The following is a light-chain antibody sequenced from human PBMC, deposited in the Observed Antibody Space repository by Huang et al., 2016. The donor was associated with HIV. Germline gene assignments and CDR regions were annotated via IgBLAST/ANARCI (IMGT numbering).Light chain of an antibody. J-gene: IGKJ1*01. CDR1: QSVSTN. Sequence: ETEMTQFPATLSVSPGESATLSCRASQSVSTNLSWYQQKPGQAPRLLIYAASTRAPGVPGRFGGSGSGTGFTLTISSLQSEEFAIYYWLQYNTWPKTFGQGTRVDFK. V-gene: IGKV3-15*01. CDR2: AAS. CDR3: LQYNTWPKT.